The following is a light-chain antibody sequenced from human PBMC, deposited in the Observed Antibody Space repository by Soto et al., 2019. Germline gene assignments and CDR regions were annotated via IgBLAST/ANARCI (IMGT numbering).Light chain of an antibody. V-gene: IGLV1-40*01. Sequence: QSVLTQPPSVSGAPGQRVTISCTGSSSDIGAGNDVHWYQQLPATAPKLLIYGDSNRPSGVPDRFSGSKSGTSASLAITGLQGEDEGDYYCQSYDSNLSGSLFGGGTKLTVL. CDR3: QSYDSNLSGSL. CDR1: SSDIGAGND. J-gene: IGLJ2*01. CDR2: GDS.